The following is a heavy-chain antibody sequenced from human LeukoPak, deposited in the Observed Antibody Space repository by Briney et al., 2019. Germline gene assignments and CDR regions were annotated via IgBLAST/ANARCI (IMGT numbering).Heavy chain of an antibody. Sequence: GGSLRLSCAASGFTFSSYAMHWVRQAPGKGLEYVSAISGSGGSTYYADSVKGRFTISRDNAKNTLYLQMNSLRAEDTAVYYCARVITKTAGYSSGRIDYWGQGTLVTVSS. CDR1: GFTFSSYA. J-gene: IGHJ4*02. CDR2: ISGSGGST. V-gene: IGHV3-64*04. D-gene: IGHD6-19*01. CDR3: ARVITKTAGYSSGRIDY.